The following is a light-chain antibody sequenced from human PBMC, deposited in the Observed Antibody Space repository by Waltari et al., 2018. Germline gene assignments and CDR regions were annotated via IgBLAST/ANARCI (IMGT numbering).Light chain of an antibody. CDR2: GSS. J-gene: IGKJ2*01. CDR1: QSVSSNY. CDR3: QQYGRSWNT. V-gene: IGKV3-20*01. Sequence: EIVLTQSPGTLSLSPGEKATLSCRASQSVSSNYLAWYQQRPGQAPRLLFHGSSSRAAGIPDRFSGSGSETNFTLTISRMEPEVLAVYYCQQYGRSWNTFGQGTRLEIK.